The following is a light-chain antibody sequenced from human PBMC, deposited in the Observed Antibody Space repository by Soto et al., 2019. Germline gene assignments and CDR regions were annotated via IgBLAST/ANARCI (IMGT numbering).Light chain of an antibody. CDR3: MQPLPTPRT. J-gene: IGKJ1*01. V-gene: IGKV2-28*01. CDR1: QSLLHSNGYNY. Sequence: DIVMTQSPLSLPVTPGEPASIACRSSQSLLHSNGYNYLDWYLQKPGQSPQLLIYLGCNRSSGVPDRFSGSGSAKDFTLIISRVEAEDVGIEYCMQPLPTPRTFDQGTKVEIK. CDR2: LGC.